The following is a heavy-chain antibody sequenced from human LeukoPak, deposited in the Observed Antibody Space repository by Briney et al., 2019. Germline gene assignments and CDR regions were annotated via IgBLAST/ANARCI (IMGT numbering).Heavy chain of an antibody. CDR1: GFTFSSYG. Sequence: GRSLRLSCAASGFTFSSYGMHWVRQAPGKGLEWVAVIWYDGSNKYYADSVKGRFTISRDNSKNTPYLQMNSLRAEDTAVYYCAKDLRVAAAGRPDYWGQGTLVTVSS. V-gene: IGHV3-33*06. CDR2: IWYDGSNK. CDR3: AKDLRVAAAGRPDY. J-gene: IGHJ4*02. D-gene: IGHD6-13*01.